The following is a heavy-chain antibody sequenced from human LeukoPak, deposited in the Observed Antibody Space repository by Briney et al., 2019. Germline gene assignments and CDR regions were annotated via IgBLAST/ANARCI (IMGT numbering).Heavy chain of an antibody. D-gene: IGHD6-13*01. Sequence: ASVKVSCKASGYTFTSYDINWVRQATGQGLEWMGWMNPTSGNTGYAQKFQGRVTMTRNTSISTAYMELSSLRSEDTAVYYCARGVEGSSSWYYYYYMDVWGKGTTVTVSS. CDR2: MNPTSGNT. CDR1: GYTFTSYD. V-gene: IGHV1-8*01. CDR3: ARGVEGSSSWYYYYYMDV. J-gene: IGHJ6*03.